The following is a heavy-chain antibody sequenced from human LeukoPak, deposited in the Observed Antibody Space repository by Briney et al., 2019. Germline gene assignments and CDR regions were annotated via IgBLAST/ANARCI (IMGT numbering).Heavy chain of an antibody. J-gene: IGHJ4*02. V-gene: IGHV4-39*01. CDR3: ARLHSSGPEDY. CDR2: IYYRGST. D-gene: IGHD3-22*01. Sequence: SETLSLTCTVSGGSISSSSYYWGWIRQPPGKGLEWIGNIYYRGSTYYNPSLKGRVTISVDTSENQFSLKLSSVTAADTAVYYCARLHSSGPEDYWGQGTLVTVSS. CDR1: GGSISSSSYY.